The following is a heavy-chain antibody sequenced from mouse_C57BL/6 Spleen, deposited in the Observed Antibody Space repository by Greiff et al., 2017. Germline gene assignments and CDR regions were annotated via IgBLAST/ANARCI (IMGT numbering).Heavy chain of an antibody. D-gene: IGHD1-1*01. CDR3: TSHYYGSSTASV. J-gene: IGHJ1*03. CDR1: GYTFTDYE. CDR2: IDPETGGT. V-gene: IGHV1-15*01. Sequence: QVQLKQSGAELVRPGASVTLSCKASGYTFTDYEMHWVKQTPVHGLEWIGAIDPETGGTAYNQKFKGKAILTADKSSSTAYMELRSLTSEDSAVYYCTSHYYGSSTASVWGTGTTVTVSS.